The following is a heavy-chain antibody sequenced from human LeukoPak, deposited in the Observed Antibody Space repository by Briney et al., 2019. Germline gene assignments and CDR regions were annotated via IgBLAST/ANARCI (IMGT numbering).Heavy chain of an antibody. J-gene: IGHJ4*02. V-gene: IGHV3-30*02. CDR1: GFTFSSYG. Sequence: TGGSLRLSCAASGFTFSSYGMHWVRQAPGKGLEWVAFIRYDGSNKYYADSVKGRFTISRDNSKNTLYLQMNSLRAEDTAVYYCAKWAGRGGIAAAGTGDYWGQGTLVTVSS. CDR3: AKWAGRGGIAAAGTGDY. CDR2: IRYDGSNK. D-gene: IGHD6-13*01.